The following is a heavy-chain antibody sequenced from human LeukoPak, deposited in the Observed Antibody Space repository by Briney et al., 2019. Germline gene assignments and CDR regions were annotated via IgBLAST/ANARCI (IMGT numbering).Heavy chain of an antibody. CDR3: ARGGSWYLSF. CDR1: GGSVSSSNW. CDR2: ISYSGST. J-gene: IGHJ4*02. Sequence: SETLSLTCAVSGGSVSSSNWWSWVRQPPGKGLEWIREISYSGSTNYNPSLKSRVTVSVDKSKDQLSLELSSVTAADTAVYYCARGGSWYLSFWGQGTLVTVSS. V-gene: IGHV4-4*02. D-gene: IGHD6-13*01.